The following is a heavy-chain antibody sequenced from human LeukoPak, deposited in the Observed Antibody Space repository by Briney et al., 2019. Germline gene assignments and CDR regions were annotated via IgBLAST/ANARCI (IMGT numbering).Heavy chain of an antibody. Sequence: GGSLRLSCAVSGFTFSGFWMSWSRQAPGKGLEWVASINSDGSEGYYADVVKGRLTISRDNAKNSLYLQINSLRAEDTAVYYCAKIRGHDSSGYGYWGQGTLVTVSS. CDR1: GFTFSGFW. D-gene: IGHD3-22*01. V-gene: IGHV3-7*03. CDR3: AKIRGHDSSGYGY. J-gene: IGHJ4*02. CDR2: INSDGSEG.